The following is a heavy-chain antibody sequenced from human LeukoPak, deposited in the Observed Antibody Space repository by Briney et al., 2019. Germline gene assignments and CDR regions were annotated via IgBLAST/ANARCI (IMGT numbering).Heavy chain of an antibody. D-gene: IGHD3-22*01. J-gene: IGHJ1*01. CDR1: GYTFSRYG. Sequence: ASVKVSCKASGYTFSRYGFPWVGQAPGQGLEWMGWISVYNGNTNFAQKLQGRVTMTADTSTSTAYMELRSLRPDDTAVYYCARSLHYYDNSGLFIQHWGQGTLVTVSS. CDR3: ARSLHYYDNSGLFIQH. CDR2: ISVYNGNT. V-gene: IGHV1-18*01.